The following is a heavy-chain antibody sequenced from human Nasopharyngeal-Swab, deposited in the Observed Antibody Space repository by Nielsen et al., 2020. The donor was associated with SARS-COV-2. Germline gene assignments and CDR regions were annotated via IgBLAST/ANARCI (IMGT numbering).Heavy chain of an antibody. CDR3: ARHDYDILTGYSY. V-gene: IGHV5-51*01. Sequence: GESLKISCKGSGYVFSAYWIGWVRQMPGRGLEWMGVIYPGDSDAGYSPSFQGQVTFSADKSIDTAYLHLRSLKASDTAIYYCARHDYDILTGYSYWGQGTPVTVSS. CDR1: GYVFSAYW. J-gene: IGHJ4*01. D-gene: IGHD3-9*01. CDR2: IYPGDSDA.